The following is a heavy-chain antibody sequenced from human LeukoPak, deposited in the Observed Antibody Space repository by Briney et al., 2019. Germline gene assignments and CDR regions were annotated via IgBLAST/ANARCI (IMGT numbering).Heavy chain of an antibody. CDR1: GFTFSTYS. Sequence: GGSLRLSCAASGFTFSTYSMNWVRQAPGKGLERVSSISSGSSYIYYADSVKGRFTISRDNSKNTLYLQMNSLRAEDTAVYYCAKDSLSYNYYYYYMDVWGKGTTVTVSS. J-gene: IGHJ6*03. CDR3: AKDSLSYNYYYYYMDV. V-gene: IGHV3-21*01. D-gene: IGHD5-18*01. CDR2: ISSGSSYI.